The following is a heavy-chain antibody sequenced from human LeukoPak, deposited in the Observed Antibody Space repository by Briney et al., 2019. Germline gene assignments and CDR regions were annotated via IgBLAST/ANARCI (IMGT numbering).Heavy chain of an antibody. CDR1: GFTFSSYT. CDR2: ISDSSSYI. Sequence: GGSLRLSCAASGFTFSSYTTNWVRQAPGKGLEWVSSISDSSSYIYYADSVKGRFTISGDNATNSLYLQMNSLRAEDTAVYYCARGYCSGGTCYWAAFDIWGQGTLVTVSS. J-gene: IGHJ3*02. CDR3: ARGYCSGGTCYWAAFDI. V-gene: IGHV3-21*01. D-gene: IGHD2-15*01.